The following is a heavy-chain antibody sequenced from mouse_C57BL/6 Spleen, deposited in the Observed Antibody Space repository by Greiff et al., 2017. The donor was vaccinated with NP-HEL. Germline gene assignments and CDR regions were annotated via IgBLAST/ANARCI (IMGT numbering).Heavy chain of an antibody. J-gene: IGHJ3*01. CDR2: ISNKANGYTT. D-gene: IGHD2-4*01. Sequence: EVNVVESGGGLVQPGGSLSLSCAASGFTFTDYYMSWVRQPPGKALEWLGFISNKANGYTTEYSASVKGRFTISRYNSQSILYLQMNALRAEDSATYCCERYLYDYGFAYWGQGTLVTVSA. V-gene: IGHV7-3*01. CDR3: ERYLYDYGFAY. CDR1: GFTFTDYY.